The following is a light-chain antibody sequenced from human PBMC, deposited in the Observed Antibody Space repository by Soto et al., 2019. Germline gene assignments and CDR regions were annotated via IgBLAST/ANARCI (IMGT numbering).Light chain of an antibody. J-gene: IGKJ1*01. CDR3: QHSYSTHWT. CDR2: AAS. V-gene: IGKV1-39*01. CDR1: QSISSY. Sequence: DIQMTQSPSSLSASVGDRVTITCRASQSISSYLNWYQQRPGKAPKLLIYAASSLQSGVPSRFSGSGSGTDFTLTISSLQPEDFATYYCQHSYSTHWTFGQGTKVHI.